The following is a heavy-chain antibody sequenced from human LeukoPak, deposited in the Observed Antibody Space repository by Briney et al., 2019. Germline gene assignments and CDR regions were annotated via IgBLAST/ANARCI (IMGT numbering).Heavy chain of an antibody. CDR3: AKTDSSGYNFDY. CDR1: GFTFDDYA. J-gene: IGHJ4*02. CDR2: ISWNSGSK. V-gene: IGHV3-9*01. D-gene: IGHD3-22*01. Sequence: GGSLRLSCAASGFTFDDYAMHWVRQAPGEGLEWVSGISWNSGSKGYADSVKGRFTISRDNAKNSLYLQMNSLRAEDTALYYCAKTDSSGYNFDYWGQGTLVTVSS.